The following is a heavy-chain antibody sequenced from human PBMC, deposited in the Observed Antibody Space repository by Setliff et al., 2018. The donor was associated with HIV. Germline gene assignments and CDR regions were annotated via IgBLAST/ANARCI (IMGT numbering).Heavy chain of an antibody. J-gene: IGHJ4*02. CDR2: IYISGTT. V-gene: IGHV4-4*09. CDR1: GGSINNHY. CDR3: ASLGSSGYYFHY. D-gene: IGHD3-22*01. Sequence: SETLSLTCTVSGGSINNHYWYWIRQPPGKGLEWIGYIYISGTTNYNPSLKNRVTMSLDTSKTQVSLRLTAVTAADTAVYYCASLGSSGYYFHYWGQGILVTVSS.